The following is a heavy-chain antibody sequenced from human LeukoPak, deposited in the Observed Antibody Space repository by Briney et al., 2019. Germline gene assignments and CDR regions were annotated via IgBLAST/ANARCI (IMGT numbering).Heavy chain of an antibody. J-gene: IGHJ5*02. Sequence: PSETLSLTCAVSGGPFSGYFWSWIRQSSGKGLEWIGEIHNSGTTNYNPSLNSRVTISEDTSKNQFSLKLSSVTAADTAVYYCAGGFSSSWYNWFDPWGQGTLVTVSS. D-gene: IGHD6-13*01. CDR2: IHNSGTT. CDR1: GGPFSGYF. V-gene: IGHV4-34*01. CDR3: AGGFSSSWYNWFDP.